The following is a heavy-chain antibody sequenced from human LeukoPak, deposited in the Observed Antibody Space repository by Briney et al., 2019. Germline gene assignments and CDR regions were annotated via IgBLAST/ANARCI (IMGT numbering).Heavy chain of an antibody. J-gene: IGHJ4*02. V-gene: IGHV5-51*03. CDR3: ARLELYYHGSGSYPPPDY. CDR1: GYSFTSYW. D-gene: IGHD3-10*01. CDR2: IYPGDSDT. Sequence: KPGESLKISCKGSGYSFTSYWIGWVRQMPGKGLEWMGIIYPGDSDTRYSPSFQGQVTISADKSISTAYLQWSSLKASDTAMYYCARLELYYHGSGSYPPPDYWGQGTLVTVSS.